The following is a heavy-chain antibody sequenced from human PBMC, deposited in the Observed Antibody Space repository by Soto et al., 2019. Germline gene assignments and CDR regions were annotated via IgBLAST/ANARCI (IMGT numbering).Heavy chain of an antibody. CDR3: ARGVVSVAGYIDY. D-gene: IGHD6-19*01. J-gene: IGHJ4*02. CDR1: GFTFSSYD. V-gene: IGHV3-13*01. CDR2: IGTAGDT. Sequence: EVQLVESGGGLVQPGGSLRLSCAASGFTFSSYDMHWVRQATGKGLEWVSAIGTAGDTYYPGSVKGRFTISRENAKNSLYLQMNSLRAGDTAVYYCARGVVSVAGYIDYWGQGTLVTVSS.